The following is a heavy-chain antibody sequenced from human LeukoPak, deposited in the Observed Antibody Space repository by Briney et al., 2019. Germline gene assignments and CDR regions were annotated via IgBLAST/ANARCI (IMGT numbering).Heavy chain of an antibody. J-gene: IGHJ4*02. CDR2: ISRDGNNK. CDR1: GFTFSSYA. CDR3: ARHIVAVPAARGGFDH. Sequence: PGGSLRLSCATSGFTFSSYAMHWVRQAPGKGLEWVAVISRDGNNKYYADSVKGRFTISRDNTKNTLYLQMNSLRVEDTAVYYCARHIVAVPAARGGFDHWGQGTLVTVSS. V-gene: IGHV3-30*04. D-gene: IGHD2-2*01.